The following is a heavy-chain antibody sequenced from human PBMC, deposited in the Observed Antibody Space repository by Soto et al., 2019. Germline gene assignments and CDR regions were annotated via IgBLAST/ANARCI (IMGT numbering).Heavy chain of an antibody. CDR1: GFSLSTSGMC. Sequence: SGPTLVNPTQTLTLTCTFSGFSLSTSGMCVSWIRQPPGKALEWLARIDWDDDKYYSTSLKTRLTISKDNSKNQVVLTITTMDPVDTATYYCGRMEAVNRPFDSWGQGTLVTVSS. CDR2: IDWDDDK. D-gene: IGHD6-19*01. J-gene: IGHJ4*02. CDR3: GRMEAVNRPFDS. V-gene: IGHV2-70*11.